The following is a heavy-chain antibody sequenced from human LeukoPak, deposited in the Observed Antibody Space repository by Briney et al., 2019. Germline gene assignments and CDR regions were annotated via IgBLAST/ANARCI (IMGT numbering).Heavy chain of an antibody. CDR1: GFTFSSYS. CDR2: ISSSSSTI. J-gene: IGHJ4*02. V-gene: IGHV3-48*01. CDR3: AKRLDY. Sequence: GGSLRLSCAASGFTFSSYSMNWVRQAPGKGLEWVSYISSSSSTIYYADSVKGRFTISRDNSKNTLYLQMNSLRAADTAVYYCAKRLDYWGQGTLVTVSS. D-gene: IGHD2-21*01.